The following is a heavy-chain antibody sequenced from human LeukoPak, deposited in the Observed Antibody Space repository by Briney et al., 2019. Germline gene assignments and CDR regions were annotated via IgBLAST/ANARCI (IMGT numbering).Heavy chain of an antibody. Sequence: PGGSLRLSCAASGFSFNNNDMSWVRQAPGKGLEWVSSIRGSGSRTYYADSVKGRFTISRDNSENTLYLQMNSLRAEDTAVYYCAKDMSGGSGWYIHSFDYWGQGTLVTVSS. CDR3: AKDMSGGSGWYIHSFDY. D-gene: IGHD6-19*01. J-gene: IGHJ4*02. CDR1: GFSFNNND. CDR2: IRGSGSRT. V-gene: IGHV3-23*01.